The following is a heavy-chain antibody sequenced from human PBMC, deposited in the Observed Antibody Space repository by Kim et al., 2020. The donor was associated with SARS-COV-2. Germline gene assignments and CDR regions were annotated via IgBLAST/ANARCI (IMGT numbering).Heavy chain of an antibody. V-gene: IGHV3-66*01. D-gene: IGHD6-19*01. Sequence: GKGRLTIARDNSKNTLYRQMNSLRAEDTAVYYCARGTYSSGWYGGYYFDYWGQGTLVTVSS. CDR3: ARGTYSSGWYGGYYFDY. J-gene: IGHJ4*02.